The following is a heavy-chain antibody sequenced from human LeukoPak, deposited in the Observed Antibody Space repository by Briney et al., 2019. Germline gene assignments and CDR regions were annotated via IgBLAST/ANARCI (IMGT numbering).Heavy chain of an antibody. J-gene: IGHJ4*02. CDR2: ISGGGGST. CDR3: AKDRLGSSGYYYVDY. Sequence: QPGGSLRLSCAASGFTFSSYAMSWVRQAPGKGLEWVSAISGGGGSTYYADSVKGRFTISRDNSKNTLCLQMNSLRAEDTAVYYCAKDRLGSSGYYYVDYWGQGTLVTVSS. D-gene: IGHD3-22*01. CDR1: GFTFSSYA. V-gene: IGHV3-23*01.